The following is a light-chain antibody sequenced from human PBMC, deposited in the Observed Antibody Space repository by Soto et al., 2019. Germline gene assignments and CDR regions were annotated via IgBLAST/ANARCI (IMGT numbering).Light chain of an antibody. CDR2: EVS. Sequence: QSALTQPASVSGSPGQSITISCTGNSSDVGGYNYVSWYQQHPGKAPKRMIYEVSNRPSGVSNRFSGSKSGNTASLTISGLQAEDEADYYCSSYTSSSTYVFGTGTKLTVL. CDR1: SSDVGGYNY. CDR3: SSYTSSSTYV. V-gene: IGLV2-14*01. J-gene: IGLJ1*01.